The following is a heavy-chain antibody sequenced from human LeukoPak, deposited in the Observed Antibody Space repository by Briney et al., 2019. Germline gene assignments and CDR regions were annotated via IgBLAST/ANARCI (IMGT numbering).Heavy chain of an antibody. CDR3: ARDFREFYYDSSGYRAPHPHY. J-gene: IGHJ4*02. CDR1: DFTFSIYA. Sequence: GGSLRLSCTASDFTFSIYAMGWVRQAPGKGLEWVSAISRSSTNTYYADSVKGRFTISRDNSKNTLYLQMNSLRAEDTAVYYCARDFREFYYDSSGYRAPHPHYWGQGTLVTVSS. D-gene: IGHD3-22*01. V-gene: IGHV3-23*01. CDR2: ISRSSTNT.